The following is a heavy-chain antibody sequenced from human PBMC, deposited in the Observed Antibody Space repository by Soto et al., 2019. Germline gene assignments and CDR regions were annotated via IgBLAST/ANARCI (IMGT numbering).Heavy chain of an antibody. V-gene: IGHV4-39*01. CDR1: GGSISSSSYY. CDR3: ARHRRSPFDWFDP. D-gene: IGHD3-10*01. CDR2: IYYSGST. J-gene: IGHJ5*02. Sequence: QLQLQESGPGLVKPSETLSLTCTVSGGSISSSSYYWGWIRQPPGKGLEWIGSIYYSGSTYYNPSLKSRVTIPAHTPKNQFSLKLSSVTAADTAVYYCARHRRSPFDWFDPWGQGTLGTVSS.